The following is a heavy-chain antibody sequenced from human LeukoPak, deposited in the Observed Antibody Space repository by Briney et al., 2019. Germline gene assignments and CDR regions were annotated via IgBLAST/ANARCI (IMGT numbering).Heavy chain of an antibody. Sequence: GGSLRLSCAASGFTFDDYGMSWVRQAPGKGLEWVSGINWNGGSTGYADSVKGRFTISRDNAKNSLYLQMNSLRAEDTALYYCAREVNYYGWGIYYGPDYFDFWGQGTLVTVSS. CDR1: GFTFDDYG. CDR3: AREVNYYGWGIYYGPDYFDF. J-gene: IGHJ4*02. V-gene: IGHV3-20*04. D-gene: IGHD3-10*01. CDR2: INWNGGST.